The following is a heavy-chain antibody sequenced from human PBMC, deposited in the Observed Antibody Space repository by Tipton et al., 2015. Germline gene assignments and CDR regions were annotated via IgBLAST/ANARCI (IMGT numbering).Heavy chain of an antibody. V-gene: IGHV4-59*01. CDR3: ARGVKRDSYGKGGWVDP. CDR2: IYYSGST. CDR1: GGSMYSFY. D-gene: IGHD5-18*01. J-gene: IGHJ5*02. Sequence: TLSLTCTVSGGSMYSFYWSWMRQPPGKGLEWIGHIYYSGSTNYNPSLKSRVTISVDTSKNQFSLNLSSVTAADTAVYYCARGVKRDSYGKGGWVDPWGQGNLVTVSS.